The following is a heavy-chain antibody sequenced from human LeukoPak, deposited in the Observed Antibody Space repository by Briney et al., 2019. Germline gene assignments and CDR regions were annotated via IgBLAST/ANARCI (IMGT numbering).Heavy chain of an antibody. CDR1: GFTFSNFA. D-gene: IGHD5/OR15-5a*01. CDR3: VKVDLRYYFDY. CDR2: ISSNGGST. J-gene: IGHJ4*02. V-gene: IGHV3-64D*09. Sequence: QPGGSLRLSCSASGFTFSNFAVHWVRQAPGKGLEYVSAISSNGGSTYYADSVKGRFTISRDNSKNTLYLQMTSLRPEDTAVYYCVKVDLRYYFDYWGQGTLVTVSS.